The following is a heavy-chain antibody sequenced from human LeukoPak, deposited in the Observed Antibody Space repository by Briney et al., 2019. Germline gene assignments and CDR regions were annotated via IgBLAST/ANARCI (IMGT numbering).Heavy chain of an antibody. CDR1: GFSFSSYW. D-gene: IGHD3-10*01. J-gene: IGHJ4*02. CDR2: IKQDGSEK. CDR3: AENRGSGSYNDY. V-gene: IGHV3-7*01. Sequence: TGGSLRLSCAASGFSFSSYWMAWVRQAPGKGLEWVANIKQDGSEKNYVDSVKGRFSISRDNAENSLYLQMNSLRAEDTAVYYCAENRGSGSYNDYWGQGTLVTVSS.